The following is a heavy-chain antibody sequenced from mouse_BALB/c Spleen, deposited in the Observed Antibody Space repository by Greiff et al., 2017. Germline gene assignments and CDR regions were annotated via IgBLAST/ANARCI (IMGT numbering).Heavy chain of an antibody. CDR3: ARDRYGNYLGYAMDY. D-gene: IGHD2-10*02. CDR2: IYPGDGDT. V-gene: IGHV1-82*01. J-gene: IGHJ4*01. CDR1: GYAFSSSW. Sequence: QVQLQQSGPELVKPGASVKISCKASGYAFSSSWMNWVKQRPGQGLEWIGRIYPGDGDTNYNGKFKGKATLTADKSSSTAYMQLSSLTSVDSAVYFCARDRYGNYLGYAMDYWGQGTSVTVSS.